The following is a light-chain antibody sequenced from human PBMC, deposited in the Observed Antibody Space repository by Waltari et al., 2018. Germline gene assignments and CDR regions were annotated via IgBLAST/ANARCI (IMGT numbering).Light chain of an antibody. CDR2: GKN. CDR1: SLRSYY. CDR3: QSRVSSGNRGVV. J-gene: IGLJ2*01. Sequence: SSELTQDTAVSVALGHTVRITCKGDSLRSYYARGYQQKPGQAPVLVIYGKNNRPSGIPVLLSGTSSGNRSSLPITGAHSDVETDYVLQSRVSSGNRGVVFVGGTKLNVL. V-gene: IGLV3-19*01.